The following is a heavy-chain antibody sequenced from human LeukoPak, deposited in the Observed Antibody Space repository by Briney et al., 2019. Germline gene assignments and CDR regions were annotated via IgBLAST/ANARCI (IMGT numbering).Heavy chain of an antibody. Sequence: SVKVSCKASGYTFTGYYMHWVRQAPGQGLEWMGGITPIFGTANYAQKFQGRVTITADESTSTAYMELSSLRSEDTAVYYCARGTSPLGLFDYWGQGTLVTVSS. V-gene: IGHV1-69*13. CDR1: GYTFTGYY. J-gene: IGHJ4*02. CDR2: ITPIFGTA. CDR3: ARGTSPLGLFDY. D-gene: IGHD2-2*01.